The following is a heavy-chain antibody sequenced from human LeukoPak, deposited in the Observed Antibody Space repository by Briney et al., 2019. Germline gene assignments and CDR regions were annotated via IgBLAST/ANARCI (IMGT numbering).Heavy chain of an antibody. J-gene: IGHJ4*02. V-gene: IGHV4-4*02. CDR2: IYHSGST. CDR1: GGSISSSSW. Sequence: SGTLSLTCAMSGGSISSSSWWIWVRQPPGKGMEWIGEIYHSGSTSYSPSLKSRVIISVDKSKNQFSLKLSSVTAADTAVYYCARSGSGTYYPDYWGQGTLATVSS. D-gene: IGHD3-10*01. CDR3: ARSGSGTYYPDY.